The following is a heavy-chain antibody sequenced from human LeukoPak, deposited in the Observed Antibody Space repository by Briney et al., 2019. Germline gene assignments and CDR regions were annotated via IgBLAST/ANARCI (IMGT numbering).Heavy chain of an antibody. Sequence: SVKVSCKASGGTFSSYAISWVRQAPGQGLEWMGGIIPIFGTANYAQRFQGRVTITADESTSTAYMELSSLRSEDTAVYYCARPGSGSYYNYFDYWGQGTLVTVSS. CDR2: IIPIFGTA. D-gene: IGHD3-10*01. V-gene: IGHV1-69*13. J-gene: IGHJ4*02. CDR3: ARPGSGSYYNYFDY. CDR1: GGTFSSYA.